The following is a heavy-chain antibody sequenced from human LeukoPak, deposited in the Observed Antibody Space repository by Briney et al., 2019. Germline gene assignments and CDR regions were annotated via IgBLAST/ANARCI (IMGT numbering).Heavy chain of an antibody. Sequence: GGSLRLSCAASGFTFSSYAMSRVRQAPGKGLEWVSAISGSGGSTYYADSVKGRFTISRDNSKNTLYLQMNSLRAEDTAVYYCAKDLQFVAAATEYFQHWGQGTLVTVSS. CDR3: AKDLQFVAAATEYFQH. D-gene: IGHD2-15*01. J-gene: IGHJ1*01. CDR1: GFTFSSYA. V-gene: IGHV3-23*01. CDR2: ISGSGGST.